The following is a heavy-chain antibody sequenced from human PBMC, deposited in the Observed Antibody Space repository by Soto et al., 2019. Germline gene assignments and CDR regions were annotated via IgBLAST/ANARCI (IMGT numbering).Heavy chain of an antibody. D-gene: IGHD2-21*02. CDR1: GGSISSGDYY. J-gene: IGHJ4*02. CDR2: IYYSGST. CDR3: ARRLGLPAIYYFDY. Sequence: PSETLSLTCTVSGGSISSGDYYWSWIRQPPGKGLEWIGYIYYSGSTYYNPSLKSRVTISVDTSENQFSLKLSSVTAADTAVYYCARRLGLPAIYYFDYWGQGTLVTVSS. V-gene: IGHV4-30-4*01.